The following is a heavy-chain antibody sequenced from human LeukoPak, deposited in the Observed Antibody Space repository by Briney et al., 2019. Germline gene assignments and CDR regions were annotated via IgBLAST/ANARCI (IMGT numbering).Heavy chain of an antibody. D-gene: IGHD2-2*01. CDR2: ISVYNGNT. V-gene: IGHV1-18*01. CDR1: GYTFTSYG. J-gene: IGHJ6*03. Sequence: ASVKVSCKASGYTFTSYGISWVRQAPGQGLEWMGGISVYNGNTNYAQKLQGRVTMTTDTSTSTAYMELRSLRSDDTAVYYCARAEGYCSSTSCSYYMDVWGKGTTVTVSS. CDR3: ARAEGYCSSTSCSYYMDV.